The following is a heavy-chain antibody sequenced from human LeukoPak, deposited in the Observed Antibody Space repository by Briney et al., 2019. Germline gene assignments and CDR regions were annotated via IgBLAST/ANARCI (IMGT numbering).Heavy chain of an antibody. CDR2: IDPTGRSV. CDR1: GFSFSSYG. V-gene: IGHV3-48*02. Sequence: GGSLRLSCAASGFSFSSYGMNWVRQAPGQGLEWVSYIDPTGRSVYYADSVKGWFTVSRDNANHSVFLQMNSLRDDDTAVYFCARKLALWGQGTLVTVSS. CDR3: ARKLAL. J-gene: IGHJ4*02.